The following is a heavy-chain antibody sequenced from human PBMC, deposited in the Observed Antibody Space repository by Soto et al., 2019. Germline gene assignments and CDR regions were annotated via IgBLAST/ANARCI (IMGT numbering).Heavy chain of an antibody. V-gene: IGHV3-23*01. CDR2: ISGSGGST. D-gene: IGHD1-26*01. CDR1: GFTFSSYA. CDR3: AQPPPYIKGATQG. J-gene: IGHJ4*02. Sequence: VGSLRLSCAASGFTFSSYAMSWVRQAPGKGLEWVSGISGSGGSTYYADSVKGRFTISRDNSKNTLYLQMNSLRAEDTALYYCAQPPPYIKGATQGWVQGTLVTVSS.